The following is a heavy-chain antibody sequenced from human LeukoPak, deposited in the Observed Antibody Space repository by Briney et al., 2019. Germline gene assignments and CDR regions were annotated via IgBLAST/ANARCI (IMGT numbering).Heavy chain of an antibody. D-gene: IGHD4-17*01. CDR3: ADDYGD. V-gene: IGHV4-4*07. CDR2: IYPSGTT. J-gene: IGHJ4*02. Sequence: SETLSLTCSVSGVSVSSYYWSWIRLPAGKGLEWIGRIYPSGTTHYNPSLKSRITMSVDTSKNQFSLKLTSVTAAVTAVYYCADDYGDWGQGTLVTVSS. CDR1: GVSVSSYY.